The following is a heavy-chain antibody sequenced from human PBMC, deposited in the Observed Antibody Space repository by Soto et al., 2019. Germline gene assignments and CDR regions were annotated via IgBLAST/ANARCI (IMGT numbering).Heavy chain of an antibody. J-gene: IGHJ3*02. D-gene: IGHD3-9*01. CDR2: ISSNGGST. CDR3: ARLTIDIHDAFDI. Sequence: GGSLRLSCAASGFTFSSYAMHWVRQAPGKGLEYVSAISSNGGSTYYANSVKGRFTISRDNSKNTLYLQMGSLRAEDMAVYYCARLTIDIHDAFDIWGQGTMVTVSS. V-gene: IGHV3-64*01. CDR1: GFTFSSYA.